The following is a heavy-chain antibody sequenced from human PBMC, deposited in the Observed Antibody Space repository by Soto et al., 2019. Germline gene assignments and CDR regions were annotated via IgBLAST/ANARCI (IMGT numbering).Heavy chain of an antibody. CDR3: ARGVINDAFDI. J-gene: IGHJ3*02. V-gene: IGHV1-18*01. CDR2: ISAYKGRT. CDR1: GYTFTSHG. Sequence: QGQLVQSGAEVKTPGASVKVSCKASGYTFTSHGITWVRQAPGQGLEWMGWISAYKGRTDYAQRVQGRVTMTTDTSTSTAYMELRSLRSDDTAVYYCARGVINDAFDIWGQGTMVTVSS. D-gene: IGHD3-10*01.